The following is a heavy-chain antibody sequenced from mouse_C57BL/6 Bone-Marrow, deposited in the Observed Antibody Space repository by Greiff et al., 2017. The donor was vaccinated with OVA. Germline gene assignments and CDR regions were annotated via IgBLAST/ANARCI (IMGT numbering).Heavy chain of an antibody. CDR2: IDPANGNT. CDR1: GFTFKNTY. D-gene: IGHD1-1*01. J-gene: IGHJ2*01. CDR3: ARDGSSEVMDY. Sequence: VQLQQSVAELVRPGASVKLSCTASGFTFKNTYMHWVKQRPEQGLEWIGRIDPANGNTKYDPKFQGKATITADTSSTTAYLQLSSLTSEDTAIEYCARDGSSEVMDYWGQGTTLTVSS. V-gene: IGHV14-3*01.